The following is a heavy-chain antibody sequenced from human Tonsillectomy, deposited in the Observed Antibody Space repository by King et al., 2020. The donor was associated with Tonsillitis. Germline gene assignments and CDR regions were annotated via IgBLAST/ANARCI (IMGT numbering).Heavy chain of an antibody. J-gene: IGHJ4*02. CDR2: ISYDGNNK. CDR3: AKGHSSGWFYFDS. CDR1: GFTFSSYG. V-gene: IGHV3-30*18. Sequence: VQLLESGGGVVQPGRSLRLSCAASGFTFSSYGMHWVRPAPGKGLEWVAVISYDGNNKYNSGSVKGRFTISRDNSKNTLYLQMNSLRGEDTAVYYCAKGHSSGWFYFDSWGQGTLVTVSS. D-gene: IGHD6-19*01.